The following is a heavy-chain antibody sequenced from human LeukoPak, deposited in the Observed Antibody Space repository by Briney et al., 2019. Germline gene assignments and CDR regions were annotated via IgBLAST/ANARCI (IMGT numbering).Heavy chain of an antibody. CDR2: ISAYNGNT. Sequence: ASVKVSCKASGYTFTSYGISWVRQAPGQGLEWMGWISAYNGNTNYAQKLQGRVTMTTDTSTSTAYMELRSLRSDDTAVYYCARDADTAMVWGDAFDIWGQGTMLTLSS. V-gene: IGHV1-18*01. J-gene: IGHJ3*02. D-gene: IGHD5-18*01. CDR1: GYTFTSYG. CDR3: ARDADTAMVWGDAFDI.